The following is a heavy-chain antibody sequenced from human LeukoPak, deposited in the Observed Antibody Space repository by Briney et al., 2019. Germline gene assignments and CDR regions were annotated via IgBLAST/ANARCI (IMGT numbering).Heavy chain of an antibody. D-gene: IGHD3-3*01. J-gene: IGHJ4*02. CDR3: AKDYKDDFWSGYPDFDY. V-gene: IGHV3-30*02. CDR1: GFTFSSYG. CDR2: IWYDGSNK. Sequence: GGSLRLSCAASGFTFSSYGMHWVRQAPGKGLGWVAVIWYDGSNKYYADSVKGRFTISRDNSKNTLYLQMNSLRAEDTAVYYCAKDYKDDFWSGYPDFDYWGQGTLVTVSS.